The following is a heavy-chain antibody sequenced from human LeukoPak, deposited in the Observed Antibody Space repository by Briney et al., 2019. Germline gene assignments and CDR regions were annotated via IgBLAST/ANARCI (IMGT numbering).Heavy chain of an antibody. J-gene: IGHJ3*02. D-gene: IGHD3-9*01. V-gene: IGHV3-53*01. CDR2: IYSGGST. Sequence: PGRSLRLSCAASGFTVSSNYMSWVRQAPGKGLEWVSVIYSGGSTDYADSVKGRFTISRDNSKNMLYLQMNSLRVEDTAVYYCARSSHYDILTGYSEEDAFDIWGQGTMVTVSS. CDR1: GFTVSSNY. CDR3: ARSSHYDILTGYSEEDAFDI.